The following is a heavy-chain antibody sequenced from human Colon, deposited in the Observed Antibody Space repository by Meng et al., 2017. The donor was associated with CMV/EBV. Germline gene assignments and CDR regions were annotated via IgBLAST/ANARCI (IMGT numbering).Heavy chain of an antibody. Sequence: GESLKISCAASGFTFSSYAMSWVCQIPGKGLEWVSSMSGSGDNTYYADSVKGRFTISRDNSKNTLYLQMNSLRSEDTALYSCAKLGYCSTTSCFWGFIDYWGQGTLVTVSS. J-gene: IGHJ4*02. V-gene: IGHV3-23*01. D-gene: IGHD2-2*01. CDR3: AKLGYCSTTSCFWGFIDY. CDR1: GFTFSSYA. CDR2: MSGSGDNT.